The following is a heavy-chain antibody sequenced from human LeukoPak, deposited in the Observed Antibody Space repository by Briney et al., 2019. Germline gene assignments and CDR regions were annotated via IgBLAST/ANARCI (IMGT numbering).Heavy chain of an antibody. Sequence: ASVTVSFMVSGYSITELSTHWVRQAPGKGLEWMGGFDPGSGEIIYEQKFQDRVTMTEDTSTDTAYMELSSLRSEDTALYYCATGTHYDLLPFWGQGTLVTVSS. D-gene: IGHD3-9*01. V-gene: IGHV1-24*01. CDR2: FDPGSGEI. J-gene: IGHJ4*02. CDR1: GYSITELS. CDR3: ATGTHYDLLPF.